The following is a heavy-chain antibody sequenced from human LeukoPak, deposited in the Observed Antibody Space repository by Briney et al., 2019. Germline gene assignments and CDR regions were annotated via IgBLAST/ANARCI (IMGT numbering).Heavy chain of an antibody. J-gene: IGHJ2*01. D-gene: IGHD5-18*01. Sequence: GGSLRLSCAASGFTLSSYAMHWVRQAPGKGLEYVSGINSNGGSTYYTNSVKGRFTISRDNSKNTLYLQTGSLRAEDMAVYYCARRWPARDTVMVSTMIKWYFDLWGRGTLVTVSS. CDR2: INSNGGST. CDR3: ARRWPARDTVMVSTMIKWYFDL. V-gene: IGHV3-64*01. CDR1: GFTLSSYA.